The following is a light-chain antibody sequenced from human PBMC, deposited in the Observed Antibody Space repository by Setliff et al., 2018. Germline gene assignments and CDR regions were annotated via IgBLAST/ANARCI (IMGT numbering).Light chain of an antibody. CDR3: SSYAGSLYV. V-gene: IGLV2-14*03. J-gene: IGLJ1*01. CDR1: SSDVGGYNS. Sequence: QSALAQPASVSGSPGQSITISCTGTSSDVGGYNSVSWYQQHPGKAPKLMIYDVSNRPSGVSNRFSGSKSGNTASLTISGLQAEDEADYYCSSYAGSLYVFGTGTKVTVL. CDR2: DVS.